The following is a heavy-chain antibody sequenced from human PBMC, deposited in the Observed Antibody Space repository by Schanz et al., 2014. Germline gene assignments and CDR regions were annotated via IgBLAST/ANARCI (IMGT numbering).Heavy chain of an antibody. V-gene: IGHV3-NL1*01. D-gene: IGHD5-12*01. CDR3: ASPSGYSDYGTYFDF. CDR1: GFIFSNYG. CDR2: ISGSGGST. Sequence: VQLVESGGGLVQPGGSLRLSCAASGFIFSNYGMHWVRQAPGKGLEWVSAISGSGGSTYYADSVEGRFTISRDNSRNTLYLQMNSLRTEDTAVYYCASPSGYSDYGTYFDFWGQGTLVTVSS. J-gene: IGHJ4*02.